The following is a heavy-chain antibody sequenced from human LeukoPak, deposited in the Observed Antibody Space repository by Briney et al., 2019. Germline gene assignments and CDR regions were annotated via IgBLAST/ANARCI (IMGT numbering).Heavy chain of an antibody. CDR2: ISYDGNNE. CDR1: GFTFSSYG. V-gene: IGHV3-30*18. CDR3: AKKAYYYDSSGPFDY. Sequence: GGSLRLSCAASGFTFSSYGMHWVRQAPGKGLEWVAYISYDGNNEYYADSVKGRFTISRDNSKNTLYLQINSLRAEDTAVFYCAKKAYYYDSSGPFDYWGQGTLVTVSS. D-gene: IGHD3-22*01. J-gene: IGHJ4*02.